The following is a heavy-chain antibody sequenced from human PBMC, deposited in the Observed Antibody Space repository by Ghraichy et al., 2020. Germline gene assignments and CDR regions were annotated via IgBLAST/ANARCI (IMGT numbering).Heavy chain of an antibody. D-gene: IGHD3-22*01. CDR2: IYPGDSDT. J-gene: IGHJ4*02. Sequence: GEALNISCKGSGYSFTSYWIGWVRQMPGKGLEWMGIIYPGDSDTRYSPSFQGQVTISADKSISTAYLQWSSLKASDTAMYYCASFSSGYGGGFDYWGQGTLVTVSS. V-gene: IGHV5-51*01. CDR1: GYSFTSYW. CDR3: ASFSSGYGGGFDY.